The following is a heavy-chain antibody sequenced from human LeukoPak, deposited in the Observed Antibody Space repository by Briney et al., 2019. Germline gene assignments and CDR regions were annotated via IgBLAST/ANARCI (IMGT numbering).Heavy chain of an antibody. CDR3: ARDELYYYGSGSYAY. CDR1: GFTFSSYA. J-gene: IGHJ4*02. Sequence: PGGSLRLSCAASGFTFSSYAMSWVRQAPGKGLEWVAVILYDGRNKYYADSVKGRFTMSRDNSKNTLDLQMNSLRIEDTAIYYCARDELYYYGSGSYAYWGQGTLVTVSS. V-gene: IGHV3-30*04. CDR2: ILYDGRNK. D-gene: IGHD3-10*01.